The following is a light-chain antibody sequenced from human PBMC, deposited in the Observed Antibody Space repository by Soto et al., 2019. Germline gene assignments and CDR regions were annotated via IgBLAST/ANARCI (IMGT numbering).Light chain of an antibody. CDR2: DVS. Sequence: QSVLTQPRSVSGSPGQSVAISCTGTSSDVGGYDYVSWYQQLPGKAPKLMIYDVSKRPSGVPDRFSGSKSGNTASLTISGLQAEDEADYYCCSSAGSYTVIFGGGTKLTVL. V-gene: IGLV2-11*01. CDR3: CSSAGSYTVI. J-gene: IGLJ2*01. CDR1: SSDVGGYDY.